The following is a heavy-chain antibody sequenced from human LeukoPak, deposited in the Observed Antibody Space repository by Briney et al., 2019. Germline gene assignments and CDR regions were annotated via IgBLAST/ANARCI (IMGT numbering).Heavy chain of an antibody. J-gene: IGHJ4*02. CDR3: ANVESYDYVWGSYRYAASGDY. V-gene: IGHV3-23*01. D-gene: IGHD3-16*02. Sequence: GGSLRLSCAAPGFTFSSYAMSWVRQAPGKGLEWVSAISGSGGSTYYADSVKGRFTISRDNSKNTLYLQMNSLRAEDTAVYYCANVESYDYVWGSYRYAASGDYWGQGTLVTVSS. CDR2: ISGSGGST. CDR1: GFTFSSYA.